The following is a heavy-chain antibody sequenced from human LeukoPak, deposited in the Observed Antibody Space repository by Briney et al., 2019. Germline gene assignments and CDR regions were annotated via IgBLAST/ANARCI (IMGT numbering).Heavy chain of an antibody. CDR3: ARDQVVGATYYYYGMDV. D-gene: IGHD1-26*01. CDR1: GFTVSSNY. V-gene: IGHV3-53*01. J-gene: IGHJ6*02. Sequence: PGGSLRLSCAASGFTVSSNYMSWVRQAPGKGLEWVSVIYSGGSTYYADSVKGRFTISRDNSKNTLYLQMNSLRAEDTAVYYCARDQVVGATYYYYGMDVWGQGTTVTVSS. CDR2: IYSGGST.